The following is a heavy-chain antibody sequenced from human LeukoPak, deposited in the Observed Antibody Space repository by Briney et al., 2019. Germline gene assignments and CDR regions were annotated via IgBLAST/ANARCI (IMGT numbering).Heavy chain of an antibody. J-gene: IGHJ4*02. CDR3: ARDRGHYYDSSGYDDY. CDR2: IIPILGIA. Sequence: AASVKVSFKASGGTFSSYAISWVRQAPGQGLEWMGRIIPILGIANYAQKFQGRVTITADKSTSTAYMELSSLRSEDTAVYYCARDRGHYYDSSGYDDYWGQGTLVTVSS. D-gene: IGHD3-22*01. CDR1: GGTFSSYA. V-gene: IGHV1-69*04.